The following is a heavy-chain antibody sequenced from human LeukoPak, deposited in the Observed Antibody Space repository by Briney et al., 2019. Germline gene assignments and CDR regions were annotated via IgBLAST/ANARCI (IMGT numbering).Heavy chain of an antibody. V-gene: IGHV4-59*01. Sequence: PSETLSLTCTVSGGSIRSYYWSWIRQPPGKGLEWIGYIYYSGSTNYNPSLKSRVTMSVDTSKNQFSLKLSSVTAADTAVYYCARSVLFDPWGQGTLVTVSS. J-gene: IGHJ5*02. CDR2: IYYSGST. CDR1: GGSIRSYY. CDR3: ARSVLFDP.